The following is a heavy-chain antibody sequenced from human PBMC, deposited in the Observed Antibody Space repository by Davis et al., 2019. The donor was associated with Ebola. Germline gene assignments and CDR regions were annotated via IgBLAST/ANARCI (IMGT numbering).Heavy chain of an antibody. CDR3: ARLYPYSSSWYFDY. D-gene: IGHD6-13*01. CDR1: GGSISNYY. V-gene: IGHV4-59*01. CDR2: IYYSGST. J-gene: IGHJ4*02. Sequence: MPSETLSLTCTVSGGSISNYYWSWIRQPPGKGLEWIGYIYYSGSTNYNPSLKSRVTISVDTSKNQFSLKLSSVTAADTAVYYCARLYPYSSSWYFDYWGQGTLVTVSS.